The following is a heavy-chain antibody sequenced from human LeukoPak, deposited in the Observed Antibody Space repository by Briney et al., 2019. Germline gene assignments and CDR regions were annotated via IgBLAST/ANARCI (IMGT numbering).Heavy chain of an antibody. CDR3: ARGGLWSAFDI. CDR1: GGSISSGGYS. D-gene: IGHD3-16*01. CDR2: IYHSGST. Sequence: SETLSLTCAVSGGSISSGGYSWSWIRQPPGKGLEWIGYIYHSGSTYYNPSLKSQVTISVDRSKNQFSLKLSSVTAADTAVYYCARGGLWSAFDIWGQGTMVTVSS. V-gene: IGHV4-30-2*01. J-gene: IGHJ3*02.